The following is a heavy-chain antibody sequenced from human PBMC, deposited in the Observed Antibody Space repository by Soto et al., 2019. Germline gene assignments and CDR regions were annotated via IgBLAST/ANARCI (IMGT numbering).Heavy chain of an antibody. J-gene: IGHJ5*02. V-gene: IGHV5-51*01. Sequence: GESLKISCRTSGYKFTPSWIAWVRQKPGKGLEWMGIIFPSDSDIRYSPSFQGQVTISADRSTSTVFLQWASLKASDTAVYFCARKDKSGYFNWFDPWGQGTLVTVSS. D-gene: IGHD3-22*01. CDR1: GYKFTPSW. CDR2: IFPSDSDI. CDR3: ARKDKSGYFNWFDP.